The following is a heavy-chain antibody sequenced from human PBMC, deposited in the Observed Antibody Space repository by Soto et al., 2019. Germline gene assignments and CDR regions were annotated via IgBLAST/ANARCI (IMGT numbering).Heavy chain of an antibody. Sequence: LSCTASGFTFSSYGMHLVRQTPGWGLEWVAVISYDGNNPYYRDSVKGRFTISRDNSKNTLYLEMNNLRAEDTAIYYCAKLRRSSCTQYAFAIPGHRTMVTVSS. CDR2: ISYDGNNP. CDR1: GFTFSSYG. D-gene: IGHD6-13*01. V-gene: IGHV3-30*18. CDR3: AKLRRSSCTQYAFAI. J-gene: IGHJ3*02.